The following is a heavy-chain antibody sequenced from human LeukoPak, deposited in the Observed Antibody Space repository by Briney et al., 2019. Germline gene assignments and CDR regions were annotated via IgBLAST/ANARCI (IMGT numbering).Heavy chain of an antibody. CDR3: VRGYSGYDP. Sequence: GGSLRLSCAASGFTFSGSWMHWVRQAPGKGLVWVSRIKSDGSSTTYADSVKGRFTISRDNTKNTLYLQMNSLRAEDTAVYYCVRGYSGYDPWGQGTLVTVSS. CDR1: GFTFSGSW. V-gene: IGHV3-74*01. J-gene: IGHJ5*02. CDR2: IKSDGSST. D-gene: IGHD5-12*01.